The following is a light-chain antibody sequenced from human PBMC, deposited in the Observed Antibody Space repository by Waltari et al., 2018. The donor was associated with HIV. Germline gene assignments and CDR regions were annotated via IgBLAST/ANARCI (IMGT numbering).Light chain of an antibody. CDR3: QQYGSSPLT. J-gene: IGKJ4*01. Sequence: EIVMTQSPATLSVSPGERVTLSCRASQSISSTLAWYQQKPGQAPRPLIYRASSRATGIPARFSGSGSGTEFTLTISRLEPEDFAVYYCQQYGSSPLTFGGGTKVEIK. CDR2: RAS. CDR1: QSISST. V-gene: IGKV3-15*01.